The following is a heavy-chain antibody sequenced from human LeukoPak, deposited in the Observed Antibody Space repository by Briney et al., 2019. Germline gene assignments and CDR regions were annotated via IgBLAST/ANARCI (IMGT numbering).Heavy chain of an antibody. J-gene: IGHJ6*03. Sequence: SETLSLTCTVSGGSISSGSYYWSWIRQPAGKGLEWIGRIYTSGSTNYNPSLKSRVTISVDKSKNQFSLKLSSVTAADTAVYYCATRKHSSSWYPIWNYYYMDVWGKGTTVTVSS. D-gene: IGHD6-13*01. CDR2: IYTSGST. V-gene: IGHV4-61*02. CDR3: ATRKHSSSWYPIWNYYYMDV. CDR1: GGSISSGSYY.